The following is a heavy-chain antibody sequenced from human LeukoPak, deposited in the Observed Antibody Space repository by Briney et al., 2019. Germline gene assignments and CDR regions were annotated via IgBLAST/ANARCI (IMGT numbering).Heavy chain of an antibody. D-gene: IGHD1-26*01. CDR3: ARDFWSGSLGSFDY. J-gene: IGHJ4*02. Sequence: GGSLRLSCAASGFTFSDNGMSWVRQAPGKGLQWVSGISGSGGSTYYADSVKGRFTISRDNSKNTVYLQMNSLRAEDTAVYYCARDFWSGSLGSFDYWGQGTLVTVSS. CDR1: GFTFSDNG. CDR2: ISGSGGST. V-gene: IGHV3-23*01.